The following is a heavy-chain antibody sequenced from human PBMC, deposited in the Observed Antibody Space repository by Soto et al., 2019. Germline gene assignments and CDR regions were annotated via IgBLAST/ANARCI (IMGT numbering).Heavy chain of an antibody. CDR1: GGSISSNSYY. CDR2: LFYSGAT. V-gene: IGHV4-39*01. CDR3: ARHAAYDSVWRESDASDY. Sequence: SETLSLTCTVSGGSISSNSYYWDWIRQPPGKGLEWIGSLFYSGATYHNPSLQSRVTISVDTSKNQFSLHLSSVTAADTAVYYCARHAAYDSVWRESDASDYWGPGTLLTVS. J-gene: IGHJ4*02. D-gene: IGHD3-16*01.